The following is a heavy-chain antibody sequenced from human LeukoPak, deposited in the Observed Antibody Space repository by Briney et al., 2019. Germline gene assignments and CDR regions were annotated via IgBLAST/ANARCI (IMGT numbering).Heavy chain of an antibody. CDR1: GGSISSYY. V-gene: IGHV4-59*01. D-gene: IGHD4-11*01. CDR3: ARAYSNYLYYYYYMDV. CDR2: IYYSGST. Sequence: SETLTLTCTVSGGSISSYYWSWIRQPPGKGLEWIGYIYYSGSTNYNPSLKSRVTISVDTSKNQFSLKLSSVTAADTAVYYCARAYSNYLYYYYYMDVWGKGTTVTVSS. J-gene: IGHJ6*03.